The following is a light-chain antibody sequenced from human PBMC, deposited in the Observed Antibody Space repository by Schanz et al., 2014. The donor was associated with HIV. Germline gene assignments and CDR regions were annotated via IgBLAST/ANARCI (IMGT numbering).Light chain of an antibody. Sequence: QSALTQPASMSGSPGQSITISCNGTNIDIGGYNLVSWYQHHPGKAPKLMIYEVSKRPSGVPDRFSGSKSGNTASLTISGLQAEDEADYYCCSYAGSYSNWVFGGGTKLTVL. CDR1: NIDIGGYNL. J-gene: IGLJ3*02. CDR3: CSYAGSYSNWV. CDR2: EVS. V-gene: IGLV2-23*02.